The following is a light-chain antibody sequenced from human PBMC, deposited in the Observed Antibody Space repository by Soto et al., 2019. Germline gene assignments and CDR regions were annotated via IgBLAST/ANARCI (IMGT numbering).Light chain of an antibody. J-gene: IGKJ4*02. V-gene: IGKV3D-15*03. CDR1: QSISSN. Sequence: RTEYADTLAVSPGERATLTSRASQSISSNLAWYQQKPGQAPRLLIYGASSRATGIPDRFSGIRSGAEFTLTFAVSQLHDFPTSDRQGYNICCEAFAVGTKVDIK. CDR2: GAS. CDR3: QGYNICCEA.